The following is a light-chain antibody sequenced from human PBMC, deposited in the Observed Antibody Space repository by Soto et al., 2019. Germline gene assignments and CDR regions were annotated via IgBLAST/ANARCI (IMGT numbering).Light chain of an antibody. CDR2: GAT. CDR1: QTIYSN. Sequence: EVVMTQSPATLSVSPGESVTLSCKASQTIYSNLAWYQQKPGQAPRLLLSGATTRAAGVPARFSGSGSGTELTLTISSLQSEDFAVYYCQQYNNWPPVTFGQGTKLEIK. CDR3: QQYNNWPPVT. J-gene: IGKJ2*01. V-gene: IGKV3-15*01.